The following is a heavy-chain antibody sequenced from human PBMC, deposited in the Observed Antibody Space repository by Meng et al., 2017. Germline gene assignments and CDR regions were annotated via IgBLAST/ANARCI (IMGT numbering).Heavy chain of an antibody. CDR3: AKNHNYSFDY. Sequence: QVQLQQWGAGLLKPSETLSLTCAVYGGSFSGYYWSWIRQPPGKGLEWIGEINHSGSTNYNPSLKSRVTISVDTSKNQFSLKLSSVTAADTAVYYCAKNHNYSFDYWGQGMLVTVSS. D-gene: IGHD4-11*01. J-gene: IGHJ4*02. CDR1: GGSFSGYY. CDR2: INHSGST. V-gene: IGHV4-34*01.